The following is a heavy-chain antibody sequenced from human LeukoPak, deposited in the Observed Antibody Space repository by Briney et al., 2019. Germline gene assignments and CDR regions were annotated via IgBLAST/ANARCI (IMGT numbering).Heavy chain of an antibody. Sequence: GASVTVSCKASGYTFTGYYMHWVRQAPGQGLEWMGWINPNSGGTNYAQKFQGKVTMTRDTSISTAYMELSRLRSDDTAVYYCARDSGGSYYYDRSGYFSRWGQGTLVTVSS. CDR3: ARDSGGSYYYDRSGYFSR. D-gene: IGHD3-22*01. CDR2: INPNSGGT. CDR1: GYTFTGYY. V-gene: IGHV1-2*02. J-gene: IGHJ4*02.